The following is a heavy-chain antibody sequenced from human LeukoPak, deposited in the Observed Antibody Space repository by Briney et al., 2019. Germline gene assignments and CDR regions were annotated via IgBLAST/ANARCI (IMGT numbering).Heavy chain of an antibody. J-gene: IGHJ4*02. V-gene: IGHV1-2*02. D-gene: IGHD7-27*01. CDR2: INPNSGGT. CDR3: AAWGGSEDFDY. CDR1: GYTFTGYY. Sequence: ASVKVSCKASGYTFTGYYMHWVRQAPGQGLEWMGWINPNSGGTSYAQKFQGRVTMTRDTSISTAYMELSRLRSDDTAVYYCAAWGGSEDFDYWGQGTLVTVSS.